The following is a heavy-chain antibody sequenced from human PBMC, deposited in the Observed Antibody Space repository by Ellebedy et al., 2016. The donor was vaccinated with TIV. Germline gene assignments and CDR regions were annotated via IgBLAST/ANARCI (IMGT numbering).Heavy chain of an antibody. CDR3: ATREWQDPMDV. Sequence: ASVKVSXXASGRTFTAYGIHWVRQAPGQRLEWMGWINTGNGNTKYSQTFQGRVTITRDTSATTAYMELSSLMSEDTAVYYCATREWQDPMDVWGQGTTVTVSS. CDR1: GRTFTAYG. D-gene: IGHD3-3*01. CDR2: INTGNGNT. V-gene: IGHV1-3*04. J-gene: IGHJ6*02.